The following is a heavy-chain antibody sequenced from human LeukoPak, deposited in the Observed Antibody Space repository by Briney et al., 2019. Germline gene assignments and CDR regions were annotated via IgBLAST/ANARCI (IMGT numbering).Heavy chain of an antibody. J-gene: IGHJ4*02. CDR2: INPNGGGT. Sequence: ASVKVSCKASGYTFTGYYMHWVRQAPGPGLEWMGWINPNGGGTNYAQKFQGRVTMTRDTSISTAYMELSSLRSDDTAVYYCARVGYCSGGTCPYYFDLWGQGTLVTVSS. CDR1: GYTFTGYY. D-gene: IGHD2-15*01. CDR3: ARVGYCSGGTCPYYFDL. V-gene: IGHV1-2*02.